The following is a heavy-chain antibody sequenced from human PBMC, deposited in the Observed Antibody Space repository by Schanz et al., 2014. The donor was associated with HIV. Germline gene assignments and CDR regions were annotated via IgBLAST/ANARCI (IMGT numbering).Heavy chain of an antibody. V-gene: IGHV3-NL1*01. J-gene: IGHJ6*02. D-gene: IGHD2-15*01. Sequence: QVQLVESGGGVVQPGRSLRLSCRASGFTFSSYGMHWVRQAPGKGLEWVSLIYNSGGAYYADSVKGRFTISRDNTNNSLYLQMSSLRADDTAVYFCARERWGGNIASHYYAMDVWGQGTTVTVSS. CDR2: IYNSGGA. CDR3: ARERWGGNIASHYYAMDV. CDR1: GFTFSSYG.